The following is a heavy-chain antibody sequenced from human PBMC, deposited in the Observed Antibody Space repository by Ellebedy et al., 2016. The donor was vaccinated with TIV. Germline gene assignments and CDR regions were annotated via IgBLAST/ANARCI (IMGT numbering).Heavy chain of an antibody. CDR2: IWYDGRNK. D-gene: IGHD1-20*01. V-gene: IGHV3-33*01. CDR3: AREYLGAITGRTDAFEI. Sequence: GESLKISCAASGFTFSTYAVHWVRQAPGKGLEWVGVIWYDGRNKYYADSVKGRFTISRDNSKNMLYLQMNSLRVEDTAVYYCAREYLGAITGRTDAFEIWGQGTMVTVSS. CDR1: GFTFSTYA. J-gene: IGHJ3*02.